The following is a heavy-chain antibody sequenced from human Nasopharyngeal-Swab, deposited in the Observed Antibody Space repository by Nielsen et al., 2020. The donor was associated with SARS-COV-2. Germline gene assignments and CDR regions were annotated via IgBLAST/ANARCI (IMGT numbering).Heavy chain of an antibody. CDR2: ISSSSSYT. CDR1: GFTFSDYY. D-gene: IGHD3-10*01. Sequence: GGSLRLSCAASGFTFSDYYMSWIRQAPGKGLEWVSYISSSSSYTNYADSVKGRFTISRDNAKNSLYLQMNSLRAEDTAVYYCARGLGRGLLWLGELLKWGQGTLVTVSS. CDR3: ARGLGRGLLWLGELLK. J-gene: IGHJ4*02. V-gene: IGHV3-11*05.